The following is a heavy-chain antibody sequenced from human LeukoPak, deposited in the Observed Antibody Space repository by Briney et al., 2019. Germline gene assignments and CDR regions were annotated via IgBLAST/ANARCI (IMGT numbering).Heavy chain of an antibody. CDR1: GYSFTSYW. CDR2: IYPGDSDT. Sequence: GESLKISCKGSGYSFTSYWIGWVRQMPGKGLEWMGIIYPGDSDTRYSPSFQGHVTISADKSISTAYLQWSSLKAPDTAMYYCARQYCSSTSCYQDVFDIWGQGTMVTVSS. J-gene: IGHJ3*02. D-gene: IGHD2-2*01. V-gene: IGHV5-51*01. CDR3: ARQYCSSTSCYQDVFDI.